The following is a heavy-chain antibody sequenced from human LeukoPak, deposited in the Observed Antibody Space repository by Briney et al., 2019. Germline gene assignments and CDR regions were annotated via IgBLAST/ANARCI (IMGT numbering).Heavy chain of an antibody. CDR2: ISYDGSNK. J-gene: IGHJ3*02. CDR1: GFTFSSYA. V-gene: IGHV3-30-3*01. CDR3: ARAGDGDQVDAFDI. Sequence: GRFLRLSCAASGFTFSSYAMHWVRQAPGKGLEWVAVISYDGSNKYYADSVKGRFTISRDNSKNTLYLQMNSLRAEDTAVYYCARAGDGDQVDAFDIWGQGTMVTVSS. D-gene: IGHD4-17*01.